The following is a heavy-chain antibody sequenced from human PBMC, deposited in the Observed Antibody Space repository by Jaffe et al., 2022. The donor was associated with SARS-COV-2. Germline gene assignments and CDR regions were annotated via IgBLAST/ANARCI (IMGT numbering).Heavy chain of an antibody. J-gene: IGHJ6*02. CDR3: ARDKGNGDGMDV. CDR2: INAGNGNT. V-gene: IGHV1-3*01. D-gene: IGHD4-4*01. CDR1: GYSFTSYA. Sequence: QVQLVQSGAEVKKPGASVKVSCKASGYSFTSYAMHWVRQAPGQRLEWMGWINAGNGNTKYSQKFQGRVTITRDTSASTAYMELSSLRSEDTAVYYCARDKGNGDGMDVWGQGTTVTVSS.